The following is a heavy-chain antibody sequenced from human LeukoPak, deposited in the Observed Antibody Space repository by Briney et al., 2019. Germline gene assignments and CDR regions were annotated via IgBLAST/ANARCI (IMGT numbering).Heavy chain of an antibody. CDR1: GVTVSTSY. CDR2: IYGAGNT. J-gene: IGHJ4*02. CDR3: ARDSTTCPRAGY. V-gene: IGHV3-53*01. D-gene: IGHD6-13*01. Sequence: AGGSLRLSCAASGVTVSTSYMIWVRQAPGKGLEWVSVIYGAGNTYYADSVKGRFTISRDDSKNTLSLQMTSLRAADTAIYYCARDSTTCPRAGYWGQGTLVTVSS.